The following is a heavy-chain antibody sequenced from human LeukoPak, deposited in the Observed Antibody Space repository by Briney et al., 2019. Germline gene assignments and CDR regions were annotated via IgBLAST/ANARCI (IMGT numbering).Heavy chain of an antibody. V-gene: IGHV3-23*01. Sequence: GGSLRLSCAASGFTFSIYAMSWVRQAPGKGLEWVSAISGSGGSTYYADSVKGRFTISRDNSKNTLYLQMNSLRAEDTAVYYCAKDWSGSGKEYFQHWGQGTLVTVSS. CDR2: ISGSGGST. D-gene: IGHD3-3*01. CDR1: GFTFSIYA. CDR3: AKDWSGSGKEYFQH. J-gene: IGHJ1*01.